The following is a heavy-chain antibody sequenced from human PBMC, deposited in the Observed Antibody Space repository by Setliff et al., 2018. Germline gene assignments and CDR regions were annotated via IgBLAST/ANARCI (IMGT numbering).Heavy chain of an antibody. V-gene: IGHV4-4*02. Sequence: PSETLSLTCAVSGGSISSSDSNTNWWSWVRQPPGEGLEWIGEINHSGNTNYNPSRKSRVTVSVDKPKNQFSLTLSSVTAADTAVYYCARAEEFYYDRSGYFASDAFGLWGQGILVTVSS. D-gene: IGHD3-22*01. CDR1: GGSISSSDSNTNW. CDR3: ARAEEFYYDRSGYFASDAFGL. J-gene: IGHJ3*01. CDR2: INHSGNT.